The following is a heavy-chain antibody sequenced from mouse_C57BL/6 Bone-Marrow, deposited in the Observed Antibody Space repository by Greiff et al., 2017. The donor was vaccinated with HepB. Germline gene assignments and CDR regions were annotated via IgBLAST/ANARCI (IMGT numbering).Heavy chain of an antibody. Sequence: VQLQQSGAELVRPGASVKLSCTASGFNIKDDYMHWVKQRPEQGLEWIGWIDPENGDTEYASKFQGKATITADTSSNTAYLQLSSLTSEDTAVYYCTTYDYGGSFDYWGQGTTLTVSS. CDR1: GFNIKDDY. CDR2: IDPENGDT. CDR3: TTYDYGGSFDY. D-gene: IGHD2-4*01. V-gene: IGHV14-4*01. J-gene: IGHJ2*01.